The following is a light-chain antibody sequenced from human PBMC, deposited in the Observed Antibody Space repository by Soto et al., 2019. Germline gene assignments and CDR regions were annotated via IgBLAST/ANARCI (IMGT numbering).Light chain of an antibody. J-gene: IGLJ1*01. Sequence: QSVLTQPASVSGSPGQSIAISCTGTSSDVGGYNYVSWYQQHPGKAPKLIIYDVTNRPSGVSNRFSGSKSGNTASLTISGLQAEDEADHYCSSYTSSSTYVCGTGTKVT. V-gene: IGLV2-14*01. CDR3: SSYTSSSTYV. CDR1: SSDVGGYNY. CDR2: DVT.